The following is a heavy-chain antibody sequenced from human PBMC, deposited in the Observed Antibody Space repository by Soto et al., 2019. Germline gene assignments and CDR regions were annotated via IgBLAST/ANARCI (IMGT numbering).Heavy chain of an antibody. V-gene: IGHV4-31*03. Sequence: QVQLQESGPGLVKPSQTLSLTCTVSGDSINHAAYYWSWIRQHPARGLECIGYIYYSGTTYYSPSFKSRLSMSVDTSENQFSLKLTSVTAADTAVYYCARFSAELSFLNWGQGTLVTVSS. CDR2: IYYSGTT. CDR1: GDSINHAAYY. J-gene: IGHJ4*02. D-gene: IGHD3-16*02. CDR3: ARFSAELSFLN.